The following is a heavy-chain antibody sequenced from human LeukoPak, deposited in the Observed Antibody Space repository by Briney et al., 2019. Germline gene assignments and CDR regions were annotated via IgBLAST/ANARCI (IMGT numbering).Heavy chain of an antibody. CDR2: ISWNSGSI. CDR1: GFTFHDHA. CDR3: ATTYCSSSSCYHYFDY. Sequence: GRSLRLSCAASGFTFHDHAMHWVRQAPGKGLEWVSGISWNSGSIGYADSVKGRFTVSRDDGKNFLYLQMNSLRAEDTALYYCATTYCSSSSCYHYFDYWGQGTLVTVSS. J-gene: IGHJ4*02. V-gene: IGHV3-9*01. D-gene: IGHD2-2*01.